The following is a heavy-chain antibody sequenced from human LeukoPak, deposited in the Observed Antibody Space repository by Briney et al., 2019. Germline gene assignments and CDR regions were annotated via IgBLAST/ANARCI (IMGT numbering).Heavy chain of an antibody. CDR3: ARVSYGDYEYYFDY. D-gene: IGHD4-17*01. Sequence: SETLSLTCTVSGGSISSYYWSWVRQPPGKGLERSGYIYYSGSTKYNTSLTSRVTISVETTKKKFSLKLSSVTAADTAVYYCARVSYGDYEYYFDYWGQGTLVTVSS. J-gene: IGHJ4*02. CDR2: IYYSGST. V-gene: IGHV4-59*01. CDR1: GGSISSYY.